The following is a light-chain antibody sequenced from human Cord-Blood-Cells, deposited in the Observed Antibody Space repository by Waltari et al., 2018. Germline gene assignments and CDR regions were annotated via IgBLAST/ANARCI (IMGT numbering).Light chain of an antibody. CDR2: EVS. Sequence: QSALTQPPSVSGSPGQSVTISCTGPSSDVGSYNRVSWYQQPPGTAPKLMIYEVSNRPSGVPDRFSGSKSGNTASLTISGLQAEDEADYYCSSYTSSSTHVVFGGGTKLTVL. J-gene: IGLJ2*01. CDR3: SSYTSSSTHVV. CDR1: SSDVGSYNR. V-gene: IGLV2-18*02.